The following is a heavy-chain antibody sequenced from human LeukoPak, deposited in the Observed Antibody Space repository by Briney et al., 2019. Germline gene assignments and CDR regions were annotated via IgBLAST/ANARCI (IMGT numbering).Heavy chain of an antibody. CDR3: ARDLLTTVDWYFDL. V-gene: IGHV1-18*01. J-gene: IGHJ2*01. CDR2: ISAYNGNT. CDR1: GYTFTSYG. Sequence: ASVKVSCKASGYTFTSYGISWVRQAPGQGLEWMGLISAYNGNTNYAQKLKGRVTMTTDTSTSTAYMELRSMRSDDTAVCYCARDLLTTVDWYFDLWGRGTLVTVSS. D-gene: IGHD4-23*01.